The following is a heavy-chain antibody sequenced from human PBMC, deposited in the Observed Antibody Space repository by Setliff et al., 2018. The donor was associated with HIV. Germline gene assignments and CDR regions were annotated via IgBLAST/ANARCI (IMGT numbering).Heavy chain of an antibody. D-gene: IGHD6-6*01. Sequence: ETLSLTCTVSGGSISSSIYYWGWIRQPPGKGLEWIGFIYYSGSTYYYGGSTYYNPPLKSRVTISVDTSKNQFSLKLSSVTAADTAVYYCARHDTEYSSYPIDYWGQGNLVTVSS. CDR3: ARHDTEYSSYPIDY. J-gene: IGHJ4*02. CDR2: IYYSGSTYYYGGST. CDR1: GGSISSSIYY. V-gene: IGHV4-39*01.